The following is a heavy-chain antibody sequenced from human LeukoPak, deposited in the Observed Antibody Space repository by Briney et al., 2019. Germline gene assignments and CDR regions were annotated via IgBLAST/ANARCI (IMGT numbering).Heavy chain of an antibody. CDR3: ARRAFPTDAFDV. J-gene: IGHJ3*01. V-gene: IGHV3-21*01. CDR1: GFTFSTFS. CDR2: ISGSGTDI. D-gene: IGHD1-26*01. Sequence: GGSLRLSRAAPGFTFSTFSMKWGGATPGKGLEWVSTISGSGTDIAYAESVKGLFTISRDNPKRSLYLKMNSLRAEDTAVYYCARRAFPTDAFDVWGQGTVVTVSS.